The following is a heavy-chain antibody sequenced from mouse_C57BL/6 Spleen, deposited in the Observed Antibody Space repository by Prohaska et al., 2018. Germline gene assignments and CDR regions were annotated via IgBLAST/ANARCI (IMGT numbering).Heavy chain of an antibody. D-gene: IGHD4-1*01. Sequence: MHWVKQSHAKSLEWIGVISTYYGDASYNQKFKDKATMTVDKSSSTAYMELARLTSEDSAVYYCARELGPSFDYWGQGTTLTVSS. J-gene: IGHJ2*01. CDR3: ARELGPSFDY. V-gene: IGHV1-67*01. CDR2: ISTYYGDA.